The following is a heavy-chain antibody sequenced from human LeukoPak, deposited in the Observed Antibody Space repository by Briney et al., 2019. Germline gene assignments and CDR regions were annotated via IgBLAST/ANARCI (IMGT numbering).Heavy chain of an antibody. CDR3: AKHYGDRGYFDY. CDR2: IYYSGST. D-gene: IGHD4-17*01. J-gene: IGHJ4*02. V-gene: IGHV4-59*01. Sequence: SETLSLTCAVYGGSFSGYYWSWIRQPPGKGLEWIGYIYYSGSTNYNPSLKSRVTISVDTSKNQFSLKLSSVTAADTAVYYCAKHYGDRGYFDYWGQGTLVTVSS. CDR1: GGSFSGYY.